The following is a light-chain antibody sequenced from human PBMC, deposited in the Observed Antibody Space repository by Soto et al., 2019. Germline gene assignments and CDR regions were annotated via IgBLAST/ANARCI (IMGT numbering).Light chain of an antibody. Sequence: EIVLTQSPGTLSLSPGERATLSCRASQSVRSSYLAWYQQKPGQAPRLLIYGASSRATGIPDRFSGTGSGTDFTLPISRLEPEDFAVYYCQQYGGSPYTFGQGTKLEIK. CDR1: QSVRSSY. V-gene: IGKV3-20*01. J-gene: IGKJ2*01. CDR2: GAS. CDR3: QQYGGSPYT.